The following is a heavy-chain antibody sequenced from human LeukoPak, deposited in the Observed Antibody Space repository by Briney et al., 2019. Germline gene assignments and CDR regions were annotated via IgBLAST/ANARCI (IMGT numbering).Heavy chain of an antibody. D-gene: IGHD1-26*01. V-gene: IGHV3-48*03. J-gene: IGHJ4*02. Sequence: GGSLRLSCAASGFTFSSYEMNWVRQAPGKGLEWVSYVNSSGSTIYYADSVRGRFTISRDNAKNSLYLQMNSLRAEDTAVYYCEGERCPPSRVGYWGQGTLVTVSS. CDR2: VNSSGSTI. CDR3: EGERCPPSRVGY. CDR1: GFTFSSYE.